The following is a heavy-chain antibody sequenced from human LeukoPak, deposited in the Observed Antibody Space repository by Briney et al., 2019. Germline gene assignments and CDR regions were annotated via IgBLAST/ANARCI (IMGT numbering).Heavy chain of an antibody. CDR2: INQRGSEI. CDR3: VRRYMATSAEDFDY. CDR1: GFTFRNHW. V-gene: IGHV3-7*01. Sequence: GGSLILSCAASGFTFRNHWMTWVRQAPGKGLEWVANINQRGSEIYYVDSVRGRFTISRDNAKNSLYLQMNILRAEDTAVYYCVRRYMATSAEDFDYWGQGTLVTVFS. D-gene: IGHD3-16*02. J-gene: IGHJ4*02.